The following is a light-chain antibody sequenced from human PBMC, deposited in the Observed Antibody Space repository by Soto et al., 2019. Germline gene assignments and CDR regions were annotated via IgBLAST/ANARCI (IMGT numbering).Light chain of an antibody. J-gene: IGKJ4*01. CDR3: QQASNLTPLT. Sequence: DIQMTQSPSSVSASVGDSVTITCRASQDISRWLVWYQQKPGKAPKLLFSAASGLQSGVPSRFSGSGSGTDFTLTISSLQPEDFATYYCQQASNLTPLTFGGETKVEIK. CDR1: QDISRW. CDR2: AAS. V-gene: IGKV1-12*01.